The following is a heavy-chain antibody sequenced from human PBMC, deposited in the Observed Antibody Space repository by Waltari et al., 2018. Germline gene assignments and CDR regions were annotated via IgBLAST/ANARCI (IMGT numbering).Heavy chain of an antibody. Sequence: QVQLQESGPGLVKPSQTLSLTCTVSGGSISSGSYYWSWIRQPAGKGLEWIGRIYTSGSTNYNPSLKSRVTISVDTSKNQFSLKLSSVTAADTAVYYCARERGLGYCSGGSCSGLFDYWGQGTLVTVSS. CDR1: GGSISSGSYY. J-gene: IGHJ4*02. V-gene: IGHV4-61*02. D-gene: IGHD2-15*01. CDR2: IYTSGST. CDR3: ARERGLGYCSGGSCSGLFDY.